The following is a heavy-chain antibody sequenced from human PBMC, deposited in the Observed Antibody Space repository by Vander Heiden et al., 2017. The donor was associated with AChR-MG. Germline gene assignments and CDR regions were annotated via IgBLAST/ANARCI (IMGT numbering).Heavy chain of an antibody. D-gene: IGHD3-3*01. CDR1: GGSISSSSYY. V-gene: IGHV4-39*01. J-gene: IGHJ4*02. Sequence: QLQLQESGPGLVKPSETLSLTCTVSGGSISSSSYYWGWIRQPPGKGLEWIGSIYYSGSTYYNPSLKSRVTISVDTSKNQFSLKLSSVTAADTAVYYCARAYDFWSGYYGAFDYWGQGTLVTVSS. CDR3: ARAYDFWSGYYGAFDY. CDR2: IYYSGST.